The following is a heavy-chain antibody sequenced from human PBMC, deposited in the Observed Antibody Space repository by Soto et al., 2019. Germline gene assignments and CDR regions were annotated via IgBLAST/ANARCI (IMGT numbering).Heavy chain of an antibody. V-gene: IGHV1-18*01. CDR1: GYTFTSYG. CDR2: ISAYNGNT. D-gene: IGHD6-6*01. J-gene: IGHJ6*03. Sequence: ASVKVSCTASGYTFTSYGISWVRQAPGQGLEWMGWISAYNGNTNYAQKLQGRVTMTTDTSTSTAYMELSSLRSEDTAVYYCARDLGEYSSSPPPPPPQGYYYYYYMDVWGKGTTVTVSS. CDR3: ARDLGEYSSSPPPPPPQGYYYYYYMDV.